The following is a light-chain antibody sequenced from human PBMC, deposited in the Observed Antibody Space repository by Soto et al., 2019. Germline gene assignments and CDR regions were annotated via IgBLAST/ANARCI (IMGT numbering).Light chain of an antibody. V-gene: IGKV3-15*01. J-gene: IGKJ3*01. CDR2: DTS. Sequence: VMRQSPATLSVSPGEGATLSCRASQGIGDTLAWYQHQPGQTPRLLIYDTSTRDSGVPTRFSGTRSGAELTLPINILQSEDVAVYCYHPSSASAHTFG. CDR1: QGIGDT. CDR3: HPSSASAHT.